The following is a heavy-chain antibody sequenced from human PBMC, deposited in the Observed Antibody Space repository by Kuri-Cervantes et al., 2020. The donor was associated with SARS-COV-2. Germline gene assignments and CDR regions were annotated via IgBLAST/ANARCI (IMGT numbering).Heavy chain of an antibody. Sequence: GESLKISCAASGFTFSSYAMSWVRQAPGKGLEWVSAISGSGGSTYYADSVKGRFTISRNNSKNTLYLQMNSLSAEDTAVYYCAKDSGYQLHYVYYYYGMDVWGQGTTVTVSS. D-gene: IGHD2-2*01. J-gene: IGHJ6*02. CDR1: GFTFSSYA. V-gene: IGHV3-23*01. CDR2: ISGSGGST. CDR3: AKDSGYQLHYVYYYYGMDV.